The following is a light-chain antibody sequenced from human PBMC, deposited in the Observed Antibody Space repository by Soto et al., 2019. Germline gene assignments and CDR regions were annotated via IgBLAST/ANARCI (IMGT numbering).Light chain of an antibody. CDR3: QAYDYSLTASV. J-gene: IGLJ3*02. Sequence: QSVMTQPPSVSGAPGQRVTISCTGNSSSLGAGYDVHWYQQLPGAAPKLVIFGNRNRPSGVPERFSGSKSGTSASLAITGLQAKDEADYYCQAYDYSLTASVFGGGTKLTVL. CDR2: GNR. CDR1: SSSLGAGYD. V-gene: IGLV1-40*01.